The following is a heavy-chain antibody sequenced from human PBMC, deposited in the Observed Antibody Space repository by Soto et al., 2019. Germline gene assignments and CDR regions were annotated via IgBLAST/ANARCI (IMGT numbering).Heavy chain of an antibody. V-gene: IGHV3-9*01. J-gene: IGHJ4*02. Sequence: EVQLVESGGGLVQPGRSLRLSCAASGFTFDDYAMHWVRQAPGKGLEWVSGISWNSGSIGYADSVKGRFTISRDNAKNSLYLQMNSLRAEDTALYYCAKDQSYDSSGPIDYWGQGTLVTVSS. D-gene: IGHD3-22*01. CDR2: ISWNSGSI. CDR3: AKDQSYDSSGPIDY. CDR1: GFTFDDYA.